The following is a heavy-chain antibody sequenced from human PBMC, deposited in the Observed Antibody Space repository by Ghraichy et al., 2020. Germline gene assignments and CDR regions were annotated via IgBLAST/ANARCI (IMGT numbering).Heavy chain of an antibody. CDR3: ARGHRGRYFDWLLSSSIFLETVNEVNWFDP. CDR1: GYTFTSYG. Sequence: ASVKVSCKASGYTFTSYGISWVRQAPGQGLEWMGWISAYNGNTNYAQKLQGRVTMTTDTSTSTAYMELRSLRSDDTAVYYCARGHRGRYFDWLLSSSIFLETVNEVNWFDPWGQGTLVTVSS. D-gene: IGHD3-9*01. CDR2: ISAYNGNT. V-gene: IGHV1-18*01. J-gene: IGHJ5*02.